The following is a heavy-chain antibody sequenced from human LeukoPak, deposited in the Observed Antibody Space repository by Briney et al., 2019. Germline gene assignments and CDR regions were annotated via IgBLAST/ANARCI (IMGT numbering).Heavy chain of an antibody. CDR1: GYTFTSYG. CDR3: ARNLGYCSSTSCYDYMDV. D-gene: IGHD2-2*01. V-gene: IGHV1-18*01. J-gene: IGHJ6*03. Sequence: ASVTVSCKASGYTFTSYGISWVRQAPGQGLEGMGWISAYNGNTNYAQKLQGRVTMTTDTSTSTAYMELRSLRSDDTAVYYCARNLGYCSSTSCYDYMDVWGKGTTVTVSS. CDR2: ISAYNGNT.